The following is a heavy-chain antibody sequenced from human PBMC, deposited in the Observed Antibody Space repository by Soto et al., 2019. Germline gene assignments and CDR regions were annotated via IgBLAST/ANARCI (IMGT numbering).Heavy chain of an antibody. CDR1: GYTFTGYY. J-gene: IGHJ4*02. Sequence: ASVKVSCKASGYTFTGYYMHWVRQAPGQGLEWMGWINPNSGGTNYAQKFQGRVTMTRDTSISTAYMELSRLRSDDTAVYYCARGSGRIVVVIKDYWGQGTLVTVSS. CDR2: INPNSGGT. V-gene: IGHV1-2*02. D-gene: IGHD3-22*01. CDR3: ARGSGRIVVVIKDY.